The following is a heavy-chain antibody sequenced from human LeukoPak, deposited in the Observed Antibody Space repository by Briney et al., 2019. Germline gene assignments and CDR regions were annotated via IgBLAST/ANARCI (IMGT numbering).Heavy chain of an antibody. D-gene: IGHD3-10*01. CDR3: ARDPTKAPTYYYGSGSLGRDAFDI. V-gene: IGHV3-48*01. CDR2: ISSSSSTI. Sequence: GGSLRLSCAASGFTFSSYSMNWVRQAPGEGLEWVSYISSSSSTIYYADSAKGRFTISRDNAKNSLYLQMNSLRAEDTAVYYCARDPTKAPTYYYGSGSLGRDAFDIWGQGTMVTVSS. CDR1: GFTFSSYS. J-gene: IGHJ3*02.